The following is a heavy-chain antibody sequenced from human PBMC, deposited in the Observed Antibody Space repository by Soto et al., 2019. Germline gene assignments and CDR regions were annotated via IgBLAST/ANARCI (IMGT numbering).Heavy chain of an antibody. CDR3: ARLGPIDY. CDR1: GGSFSGYY. V-gene: IGHV4-34*01. CDR2: INHSGST. J-gene: IGHJ4*02. D-gene: IGHD1-26*01. Sequence: SEALSLTCAVYGGSFSGYYWSWIRQPPGKGLEWIGEINHSGSTNYNPPLKSRVTISVDTSKNQFSLKLSSVTAADTAVYYCARLGPIDYWGQGTLVTVSS.